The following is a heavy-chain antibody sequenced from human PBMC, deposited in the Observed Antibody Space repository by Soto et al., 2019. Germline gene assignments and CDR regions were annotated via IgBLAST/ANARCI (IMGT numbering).Heavy chain of an antibody. CDR2: VYSSGTT. CDR1: GGSINSYW. V-gene: IGHV4-4*07. Sequence: SETLSLTCSVSGGSINSYWWSWIRQPAGKGLEWIGRVYSSGTTDYNPSLNSRATLSVETSKNQFSLKLSSVTAADTAVYYCARDIGSYAYGEGYWGQGIQVT. J-gene: IGHJ4*02. CDR3: ARDIGSYAYGEGY. D-gene: IGHD3-10*01.